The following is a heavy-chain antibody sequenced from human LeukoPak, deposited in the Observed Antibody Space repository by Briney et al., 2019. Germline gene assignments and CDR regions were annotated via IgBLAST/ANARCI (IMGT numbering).Heavy chain of an antibody. CDR1: GGSISSYY. CDR2: ISYSGNT. D-gene: IGHD2-15*01. CDR3: ATRSTGVAATFDS. J-gene: IGHJ4*02. Sequence: SETLPLTCSVSGGSISSYYWSWIRQPPGKGLEWIGYISYSGNTNYNPSLKSRVTISVDTSKNQFSLKLSSVTAADTAVYYCATRSTGVAATFDSWGQGALVTVSS. V-gene: IGHV4-59*01.